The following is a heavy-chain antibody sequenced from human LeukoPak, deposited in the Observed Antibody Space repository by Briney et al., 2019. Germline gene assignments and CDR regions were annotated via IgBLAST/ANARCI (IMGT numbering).Heavy chain of an antibody. V-gene: IGHV4-38-2*01. J-gene: IGHJ2*01. CDR1: GYSISSGYY. CDR3: ARREWELMPLYWHFDL. Sequence: SETLSLTCAVSGYSISSGYYWGWIRQPPGKGLEWIGSIYHSGSTYYNPSLKSRVTISVDTSKNQFSLKLSSVTAADTAVYYCARREWELMPLYWHFDLWGRGTLVTVS. CDR2: IYHSGST. D-gene: IGHD1-26*01.